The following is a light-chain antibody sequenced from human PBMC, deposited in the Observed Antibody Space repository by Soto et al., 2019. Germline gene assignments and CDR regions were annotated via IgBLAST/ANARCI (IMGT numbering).Light chain of an antibody. V-gene: IGKV3-20*01. CDR2: GAS. J-gene: IGKJ4*01. Sequence: EIVLTQSPGTLSLSPGERATLSCRASQSVRSSYLAWYQQKPVQAPRLLIYGASSRATGIPDRFSGSGSGTDFTLTISRLEPEDFAVYYCQQYGSSLLTFGGGTKVEIK. CDR1: QSVRSSY. CDR3: QQYGSSLLT.